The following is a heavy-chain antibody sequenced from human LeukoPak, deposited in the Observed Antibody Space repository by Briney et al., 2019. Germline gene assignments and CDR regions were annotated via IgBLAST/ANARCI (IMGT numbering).Heavy chain of an antibody. D-gene: IGHD6-19*01. CDR1: GFIFSSYE. J-gene: IGHJ6*02. Sequence: GGSLRLSCAASGFIFSSYEMNWVRQAPGKGLEWVSYISSSGSTIYYADSVKGRFTISRDNAKNSLYLQMNSLRAEDTAVYYCASAIGYSSGWYDGNYYYGMDVWGQGTTVTVSS. V-gene: IGHV3-48*03. CDR2: ISSSGSTI. CDR3: ASAIGYSSGWYDGNYYYGMDV.